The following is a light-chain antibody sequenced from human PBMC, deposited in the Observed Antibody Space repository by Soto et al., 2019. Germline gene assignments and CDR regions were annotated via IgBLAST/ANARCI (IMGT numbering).Light chain of an antibody. CDR1: QSVSSY. CDR3: QQRSNWPRT. J-gene: IGKJ1*01. CDR2: DAS. Sequence: EIVLTQSPATLSLSPGERATLSCRASQSVSSYLAWYQQKPGQAPRLLIYDASNRATGIPARLSGSGSGTDFTLTISSLEPEGFAVYYCQQRSNWPRTFGQGTKVDIK. V-gene: IGKV3-11*01.